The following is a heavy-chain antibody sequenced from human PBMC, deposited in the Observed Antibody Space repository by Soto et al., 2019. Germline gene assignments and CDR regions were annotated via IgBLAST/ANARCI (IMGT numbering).Heavy chain of an antibody. CDR2: ISYDGSNK. D-gene: IGHD3-10*01. V-gene: IGHV3-30*03. CDR3: EPWFGAFDS. J-gene: IGHJ4*02. Sequence: QVQLVESGGGVVQPGRSLRLSCAASGFTFSSYGMHWVRQAPGKGLEWVAVISYDGSNKYYADSVKGRFTISRDKSKNTLYLQINSLRAEDTAVYYCEPWFGAFDSWGQGTLVTVSS. CDR1: GFTFSSYG.